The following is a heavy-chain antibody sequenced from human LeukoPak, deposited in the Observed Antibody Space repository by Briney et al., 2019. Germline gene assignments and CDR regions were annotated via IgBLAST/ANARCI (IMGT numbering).Heavy chain of an antibody. CDR3: ARDSYYYDSSGYNAFDY. D-gene: IGHD3-22*01. J-gene: IGHJ4*02. CDR1: GYSISSGCY. V-gene: IGHV4-38-2*02. Sequence: PSETLSLTCAVSGYSISSGCYWGWIRQPPGKGLEWIGSIYHSGSTYYNPSLKSRVTISVDTSKNQFSLKLSSVTAADTAVYYCARDSYYYDSSGYNAFDYWGQGTLVTVSS. CDR2: IYHSGST.